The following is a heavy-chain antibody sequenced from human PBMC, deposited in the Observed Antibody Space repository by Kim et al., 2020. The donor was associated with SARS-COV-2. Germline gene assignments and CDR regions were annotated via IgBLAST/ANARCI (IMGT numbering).Heavy chain of an antibody. CDR3: ASGTDYYDFWSGYRNYYYYYGMDV. J-gene: IGHJ6*02. V-gene: IGHV3-21*01. CDR2: ISSSSSYI. CDR1: GFTFSSYS. D-gene: IGHD3-3*01. Sequence: GGSLRLSCAASGFTFSSYSMNWVRQAPGKGLEWVSSISSSSSYIYYADSVKGRFTISRDNAKNSLYLQMNSLRAEDTAVYYCASGTDYYDFWSGYRNYYYYYGMDVWGQGTTVTVSS.